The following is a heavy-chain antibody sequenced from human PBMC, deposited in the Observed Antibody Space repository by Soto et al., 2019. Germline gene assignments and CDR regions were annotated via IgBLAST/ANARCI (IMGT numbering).Heavy chain of an antibody. Sequence: QVQLVESGGGLVKPGGSLRLSCAASGFTFSDYYMSWIRQAPGKGLEWVSYISSSSSYTNYADSVRGRFTISRDNAKNSLYLQMNSLRAEDTAVYYCARDHYGPGWFDPWCQGTLVTVSS. V-gene: IGHV3-11*05. J-gene: IGHJ5*02. CDR1: GFTFSDYY. D-gene: IGHD3-10*01. CDR3: ARDHYGPGWFDP. CDR2: ISSSSSYT.